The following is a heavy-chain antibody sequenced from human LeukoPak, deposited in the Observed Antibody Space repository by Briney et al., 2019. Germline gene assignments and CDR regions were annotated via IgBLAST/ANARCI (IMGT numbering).Heavy chain of an antibody. CDR2: INPNSGGT. V-gene: IGHV1-2*02. CDR1: GYTFTGYY. Sequence: GASVKVSCKASGYTFTGYYMHWVRQAPGQGLEWMGWINPNSGGTNYAQKFQGRVTMTRDTSISTAYMELSRLRSDDTAVYYCARDWGWFGESDAFDIWGQGTLVTVSS. J-gene: IGHJ3*02. CDR3: ARDWGWFGESDAFDI. D-gene: IGHD3-10*01.